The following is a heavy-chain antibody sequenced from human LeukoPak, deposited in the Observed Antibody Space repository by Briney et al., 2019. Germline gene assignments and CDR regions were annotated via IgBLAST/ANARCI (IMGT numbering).Heavy chain of an antibody. J-gene: IGHJ4*02. CDR2: ISGSGGST. Sequence: PGGSLRLSCAASGFTFSSYAMSWVRQAPGKGLEWVSAISGSGGSTYYADSVKGRFTISRDNSKNTLYLQMNSLRAEDTAVYYCAKDDYYGSGSYLYDYWGQGTLVTVSS. CDR1: GFTFSSYA. V-gene: IGHV3-23*01. CDR3: AKDDYYGSGSYLYDY. D-gene: IGHD3-10*01.